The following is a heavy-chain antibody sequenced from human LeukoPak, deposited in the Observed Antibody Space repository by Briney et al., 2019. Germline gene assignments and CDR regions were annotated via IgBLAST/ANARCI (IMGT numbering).Heavy chain of an antibody. V-gene: IGHV4-34*01. J-gene: IGHJ4*02. CDR3: ARLMPWEQLAYFDY. CDR2: INHSGST. CDR1: GGSFSGYY. D-gene: IGHD6-13*01. Sequence: SETLSLTCAVYGGSFSGYYWSWIRQPPGKGLEWIGEINHSGSTNYNPSLKSRVTISVDTSKNQFSLKLSSVTAADTAVYYCARLMPWEQLAYFDYWGQGTLVTVSS.